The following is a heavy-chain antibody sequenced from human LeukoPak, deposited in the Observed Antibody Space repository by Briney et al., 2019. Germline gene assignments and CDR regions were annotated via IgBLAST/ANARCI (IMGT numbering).Heavy chain of an antibody. CDR1: GFTFSNAW. CDR2: IKSKTDGGTT. D-gene: IGHD3-10*01. CDR3: TTVRIYGSGSRYTYYYYYYMDV. Sequence: GGSLRLSFAASGFTFSNAWMSWVRQAPGKGLEWVGRIKSKTDGGTTDYAAPVKGRFTISRDDSKNTLYLQMNSLKTEDTAVYYCTTVRIYGSGSRYTYYYYYYMDVWGKGTTVTISS. V-gene: IGHV3-15*01. J-gene: IGHJ6*03.